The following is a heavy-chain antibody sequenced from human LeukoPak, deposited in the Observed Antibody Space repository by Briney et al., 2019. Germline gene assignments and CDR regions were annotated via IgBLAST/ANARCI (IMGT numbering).Heavy chain of an antibody. CDR3: ARGRHCTNGVCPYYYYYYMDV. Sequence: ASVKVSCKASGYTFTGYYMHWVRQAPGQGLEWMGWINPNSGGTNYAQKFQGRVTITRNTSISTAYMELSSLRSEDTAVYYCARGRHCTNGVCPYYYYYYMDVWGKGTTVTVSS. CDR1: GYTFTGYY. J-gene: IGHJ6*03. D-gene: IGHD2-8*01. V-gene: IGHV1-2*02. CDR2: INPNSGGT.